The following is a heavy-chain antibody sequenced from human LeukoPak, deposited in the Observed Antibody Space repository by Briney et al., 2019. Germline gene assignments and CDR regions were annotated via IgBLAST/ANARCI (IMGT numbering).Heavy chain of an antibody. V-gene: IGHV1-18*01. CDR1: GYTFTSYG. D-gene: IGHD3-22*01. Sequence: ASVKVSCKASGYTFTSYGISWVRQAPGQGLEWMGWISAHKGKTNYAQKLQGRVTMTTDTSTSTAYMELRSLRSDDTAVYYCAREPYYYDSSEDYWGQGTLVTISS. CDR3: AREPYYYDSSEDY. J-gene: IGHJ4*02. CDR2: ISAHKGKT.